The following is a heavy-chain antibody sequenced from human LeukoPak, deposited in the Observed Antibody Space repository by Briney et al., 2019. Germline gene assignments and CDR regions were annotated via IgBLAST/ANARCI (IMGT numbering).Heavy chain of an antibody. Sequence: GESLKISCKGSGYSFTTYWIGWVRQMPGKGLEWMGIIYPGDSDTRYSPSFQGQVTISADKSISTAYLQWSSLKASATAIYYCTRRNSGTIDYWGQGTLVTVSS. J-gene: IGHJ4*02. CDR1: GYSFTTYW. CDR2: IYPGDSDT. V-gene: IGHV5-51*01. CDR3: TRRNSGTIDY. D-gene: IGHD1-26*01.